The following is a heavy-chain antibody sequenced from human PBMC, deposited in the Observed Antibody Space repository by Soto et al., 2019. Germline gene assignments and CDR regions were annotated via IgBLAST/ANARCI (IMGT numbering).Heavy chain of an antibody. Sequence: EASVKVSCKASGYTFTSYYMHWVRQSPGQGLEWMGIINPSGGSTSYAQKFQGRVTMTRDTSTSTVYMELSSLRSEDTAVYYCARDRLGGGAFDYWGQGTLVTVYS. CDR3: ARDRLGGGAFDY. CDR2: INPSGGST. CDR1: GYTFTSYY. J-gene: IGHJ4*02. D-gene: IGHD3-16*01. V-gene: IGHV1-46*01.